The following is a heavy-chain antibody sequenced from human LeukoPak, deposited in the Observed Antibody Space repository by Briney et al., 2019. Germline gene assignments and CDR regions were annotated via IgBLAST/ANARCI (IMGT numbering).Heavy chain of an antibody. CDR1: GYTFTSYG. J-gene: IGHJ6*03. CDR2: ISAYNGNT. D-gene: IGHD3-10*01. Sequence: ASVKVSCKASGYTFTSYGISWVRQAPGQGLEWMGWISAYNGNTNYAQKLQGRVTMTTDTSTSTAYMELRSLRSDDTAVYYCARSPPTYYYGSSTTYYYYMDVWGKATTVTISS. CDR3: ARSPPTYYYGSSTTYYYYMDV. V-gene: IGHV1-18*01.